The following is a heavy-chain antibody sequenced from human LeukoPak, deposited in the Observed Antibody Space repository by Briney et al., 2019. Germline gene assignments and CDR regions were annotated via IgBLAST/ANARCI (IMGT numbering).Heavy chain of an antibody. CDR3: ARDAVRRSMVRGVRPPTYGMDV. Sequence: GGSLRLSCVASGFTFSSYWMHWVRQDPRKGLEWVSVIYSGGSTYYADSVKGRFTISRDNSKNTLYLQMNSLSAEDTAVYYCARDAVRRSMVRGVRPPTYGMDVWGQGTTVTVSS. D-gene: IGHD3-10*01. V-gene: IGHV3-53*01. J-gene: IGHJ6*02. CDR1: GFTFSSYW. CDR2: IYSGGST.